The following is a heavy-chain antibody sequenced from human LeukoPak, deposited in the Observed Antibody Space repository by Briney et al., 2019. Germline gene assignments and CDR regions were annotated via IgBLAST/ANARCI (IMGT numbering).Heavy chain of an antibody. Sequence: GGSLRLSCAASGFTFSSYWMHWVRQAPGKGLVWVSRINSDGSSTSYADSMKGRFTISRDNAKNTLYLQMNSLRAEDTAVYYCARASPYGSGWIDYWGQGTLVTVSS. CDR1: GFTFSSYW. CDR2: INSDGSST. D-gene: IGHD6-19*01. V-gene: IGHV3-74*01. CDR3: ARASPYGSGWIDY. J-gene: IGHJ4*02.